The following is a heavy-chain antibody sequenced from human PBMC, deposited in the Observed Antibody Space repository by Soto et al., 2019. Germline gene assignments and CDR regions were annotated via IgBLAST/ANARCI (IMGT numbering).Heavy chain of an antibody. D-gene: IGHD1-1*01. CDR2: IIPLFGTP. V-gene: IGHV1-69*01. Sequence: QVLLMQSGAEVKKPGSSVKVSCTSSGGPFSSYGISWVRQVPGQGLEWLGGIIPLFGTPSYARKFQDRLTIRADESTTTAYMELSSLTSEDTDMYFCARDGTMQMANLDFWGQGTLVTVSS. CDR1: GGPFSSYG. J-gene: IGHJ4*02. CDR3: ARDGTMQMANLDF.